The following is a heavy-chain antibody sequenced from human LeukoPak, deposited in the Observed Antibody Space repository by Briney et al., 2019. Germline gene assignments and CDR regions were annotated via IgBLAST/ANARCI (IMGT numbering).Heavy chain of an antibody. CDR2: IYYSGST. D-gene: IGHD3-22*01. Sequence: SETLSLTCAVYGGSFSGYYWSWIRQPPGKGLEWIGYIYYSGSTNYNPSLKSRVTISVDTSKNQFSLKLSSVTAADTAVYYCAREARYYYDSSGFNWFDPWGQGTLVTVSS. CDR1: GGSFSGYY. CDR3: AREARYYYDSSGFNWFDP. V-gene: IGHV4-59*01. J-gene: IGHJ5*02.